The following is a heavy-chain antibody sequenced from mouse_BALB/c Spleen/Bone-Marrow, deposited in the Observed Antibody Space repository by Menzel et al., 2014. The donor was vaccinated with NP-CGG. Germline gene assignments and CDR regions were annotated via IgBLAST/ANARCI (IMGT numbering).Heavy chain of an antibody. V-gene: IGHV1-7*01. CDR1: GYTFTSYW. CDR2: INPSTGYT. J-gene: IGHJ1*01. Sequence: VQLQQSGAELAKPGASVKMSCKASGYTFTSYWMHWVKQRPGQGLEWIGYINPSTGYTEYNQKFKDKATLTADKSSSTAYMQLSSLTSEDSAVYYCARAWYYDVWGAGTTGTIAS. CDR3: ARAWYYDV.